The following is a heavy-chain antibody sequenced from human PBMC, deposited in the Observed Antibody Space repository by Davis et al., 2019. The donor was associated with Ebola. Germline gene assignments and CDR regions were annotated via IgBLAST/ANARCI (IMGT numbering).Heavy chain of an antibody. V-gene: IGHV1-46*03. CDR3: TTPGGQDSGYDVFDI. J-gene: IGHJ3*02. D-gene: IGHD5-12*01. CDR2: INPHDGGT. Sequence: ASVKVSCKASGYTFTNYYMRWVRQAPGPGLEWMGMINPHDGGTNYAQKFQGRVTVTRDTSTTTVYMDLSSLRSEDTALYYCTTPGGQDSGYDVFDIWGQGTMVTVSS. CDR1: GYTFTNYY.